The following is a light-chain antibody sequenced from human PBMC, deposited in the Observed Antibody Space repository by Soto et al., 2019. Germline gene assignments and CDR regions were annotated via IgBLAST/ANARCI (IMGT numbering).Light chain of an antibody. CDR3: QKYNSDVYT. CDR2: HAS. Sequence: DIQMTQSPSTLSASVGDRVTITCRASQSVDNWLAWYQQKPGKAPKLLIYHASSLESGVPSRFSGSGSGTEFTLTISSLQPDDFATYYRQKYNSDVYTFGHGTKLEIK. V-gene: IGKV1-5*01. J-gene: IGKJ2*01. CDR1: QSVDNW.